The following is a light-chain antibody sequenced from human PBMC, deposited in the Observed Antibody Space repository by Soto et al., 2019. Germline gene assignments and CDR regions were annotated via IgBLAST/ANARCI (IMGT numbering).Light chain of an antibody. CDR1: SRDVGGYNS. CDR2: EVT. J-gene: IGLJ2*01. Sequence: QSALTQPPSASGSPGQSVTMSCTGTSRDVGGYNSVSWYQQHPGKAPKLMIYEVTKRPSGVPDRFSGSKSGNTASLTVSGLQAEDEADYYCSSYAGTNNFVVFGGGTKLTVL. V-gene: IGLV2-8*01. CDR3: SSYAGTNNFVV.